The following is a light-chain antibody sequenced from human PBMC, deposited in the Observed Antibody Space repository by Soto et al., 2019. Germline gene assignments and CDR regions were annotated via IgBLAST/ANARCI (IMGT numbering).Light chain of an antibody. CDR2: GAS. J-gene: IGKJ1*01. Sequence: EIVLTQSPGTLSLSPGERATLSCRASQSVSSSYLAWYQQKPGQAPRLLIYGASSRATGIPDRFTGSGSGTDFTLNISSMENEDLAVYYCHKYGSSPWTSGPGNNVDI. CDR1: QSVSSSY. V-gene: IGKV3-20*01. CDR3: HKYGSSPWT.